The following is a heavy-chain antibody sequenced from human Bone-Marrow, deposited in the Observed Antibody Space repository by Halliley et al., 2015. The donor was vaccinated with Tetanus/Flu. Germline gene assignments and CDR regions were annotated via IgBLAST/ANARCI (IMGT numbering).Heavy chain of an antibody. V-gene: IGHV1-69*01. Sequence: QLVQSGAEVKKPGSSVKVSCKASGGTFSSYAIDWVRQAPGQGPEWMGGINPLFGTANYAQKFQGRLTITADESTSTAFMDLSSLRSESSAVYYCAGLGSGYNSAFNYWGQGTLVTVAS. CDR2: INPLFGTA. D-gene: IGHD5-12*01. CDR3: AGLGSGYNSAFNY. J-gene: IGHJ4*02. CDR1: GGTFSSYA.